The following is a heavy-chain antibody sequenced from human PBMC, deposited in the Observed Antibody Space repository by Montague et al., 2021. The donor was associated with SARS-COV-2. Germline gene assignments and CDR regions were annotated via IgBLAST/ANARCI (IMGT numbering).Heavy chain of an antibody. CDR2: NYHSGST. J-gene: IGHJ6*02. Sequence: TLSLTCAVSGGSISSGGYSWNWIRQPPGKGLEWIGYNYHSGSTYYNPSIKSRVTISLDSSKDQFSLNLTSVTAADTAVYYCARGSMVRGGKVYYGVDVWGQGTTVTVSS. CDR1: GGSISSGGYS. V-gene: IGHV4-30-2*01. CDR3: ARGSMVRGGKVYYGVDV. D-gene: IGHD3-10*01.